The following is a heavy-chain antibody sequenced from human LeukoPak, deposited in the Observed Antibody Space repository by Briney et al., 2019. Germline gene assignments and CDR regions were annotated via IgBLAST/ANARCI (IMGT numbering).Heavy chain of an antibody. CDR3: AKDGAAGIIRNRDYGMDV. D-gene: IGHD6-13*01. J-gene: IGHJ6*04. Sequence: GGSLRLSCAASGFTFSSYGMHWVRQAPGKGLEWVAVISYDGSNKYYADSVKGRFTISRDNPKNTLYLQMNSLRAEDTAVYYCAKDGAAGIIRNRDYGMDVWGKGTTVTVSS. V-gene: IGHV3-30*18. CDR2: ISYDGSNK. CDR1: GFTFSSYG.